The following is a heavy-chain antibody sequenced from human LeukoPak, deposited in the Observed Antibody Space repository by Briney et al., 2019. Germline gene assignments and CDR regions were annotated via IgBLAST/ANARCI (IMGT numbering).Heavy chain of an antibody. V-gene: IGHV3-11*04. J-gene: IGHJ4*02. CDR2: IYNGGDTI. CDR3: ARGHWGLDY. Sequence: KAGGSLRLSCATSGFTFSDHYMTWIRQAPGKGLETVSYIYNGGDTIYYADSVRGRFTISRDNAESSPYLQMNSLRAEDTAVYYCARGHWGLDYWGRGTLVTVSS. D-gene: IGHD7-27*01. CDR1: GFTFSDHY.